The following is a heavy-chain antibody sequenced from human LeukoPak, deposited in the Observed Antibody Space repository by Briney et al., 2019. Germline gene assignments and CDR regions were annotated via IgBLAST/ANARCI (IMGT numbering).Heavy chain of an antibody. CDR1: GGSISSYY. J-gene: IGHJ6*02. CDR3: ATGVKQWLVPYYYYGMDV. V-gene: IGHV4-59*01. D-gene: IGHD6-19*01. CDR2: IYYSGST. Sequence: PSETLSLTCTVSGGSISSYYWSWIRQPPGKGLEWIGYIYYSGSTSYNPSLKSRVTISVDTSKNQFSLKLSSVTAADTAVYYCATGVKQWLVPYYYYGMDVWGQGTTVTVSS.